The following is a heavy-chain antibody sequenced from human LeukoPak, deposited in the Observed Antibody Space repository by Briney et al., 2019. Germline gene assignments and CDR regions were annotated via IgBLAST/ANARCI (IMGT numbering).Heavy chain of an antibody. CDR1: GGSFSGYY. V-gene: IGHV4-34*01. CDR3: ARSGDGYNYGDY. J-gene: IGHJ4*02. Sequence: PSETLSLTCAVYGGSFSGYYWSWIRQPPGKGLEWIGEINHSGSTNYNPSLKSRVTISVDTSKNQFSLKLSSVTAADTAVCYCARSGDGYNYGDYWGQGTLVTVSS. D-gene: IGHD5-24*01. CDR2: INHSGST.